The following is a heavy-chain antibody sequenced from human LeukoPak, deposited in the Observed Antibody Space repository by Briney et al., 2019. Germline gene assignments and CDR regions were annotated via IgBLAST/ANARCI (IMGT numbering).Heavy chain of an antibody. CDR1: GGSFSGYY. J-gene: IGHJ6*02. Sequence: PSETLSLTCAVYGGSFSGYYWSWIRQPPGKGLEWIGEINHSGSTNYNPSLKSRVTISVDTSKNQFSLKLSSVTAADTAVYYCARGGGRVRDGYNWPPINYGMDVWGQGTTVTVSS. V-gene: IGHV4-34*01. D-gene: IGHD5-24*01. CDR2: INHSGST. CDR3: ARGGGRVRDGYNWPPINYGMDV.